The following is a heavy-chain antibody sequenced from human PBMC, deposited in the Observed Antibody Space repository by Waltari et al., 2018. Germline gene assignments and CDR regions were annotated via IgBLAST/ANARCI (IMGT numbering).Heavy chain of an antibody. V-gene: IGHV1-3*01. D-gene: IGHD3-16*01. Sequence: QVQLVQSGAEVKKPGASVKVSCKASGYTFTSYAMHWVRQAPGQRLEWMGWINAGKGNTKYSQKFQGRVTITRDTSASTAYMELSSLRSEDTAVYYCAREGGSGKRVYYYYGMDVWGQGTTVTVSS. CDR1: GYTFTSYA. J-gene: IGHJ6*02. CDR3: AREGGSGKRVYYYYGMDV. CDR2: INAGKGNT.